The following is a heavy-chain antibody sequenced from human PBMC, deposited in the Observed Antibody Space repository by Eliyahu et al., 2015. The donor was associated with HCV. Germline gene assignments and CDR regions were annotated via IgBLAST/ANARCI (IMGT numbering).Heavy chain of an antibody. CDR1: GFTXGDYA. CDR3: AREVSGWLYYWYFDL. CDR2: IRSKTYGGTT. V-gene: IGHV3-49*04. Sequence: EEQLVESGGALVQPGRSLRLSCTASGFTXGDYAMGWVRQAPGKGLGWLGFIRSKTYGGTTEFAASVKGRFTISRDDSKNIAYLQLNSLAIEDTAVYYCAREVSGWLYYWYFDLWGRGTLVTVSS. D-gene: IGHD6-19*01. J-gene: IGHJ2*01.